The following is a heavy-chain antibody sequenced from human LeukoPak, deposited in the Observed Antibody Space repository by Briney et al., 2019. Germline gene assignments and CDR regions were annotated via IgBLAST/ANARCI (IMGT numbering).Heavy chain of an antibody. CDR3: ARERVVPAVRVLDDAFDI. J-gene: IGHJ3*02. D-gene: IGHD2-2*01. V-gene: IGHV3-23*01. Sequence: GGSLRLSCAAAGFTFSRYGMHWVRQAPGKGLEWVSAISGSGGSTYYADSVKGRFTISRDNSKNTLYLQMNSLRAEDTAVYYCARERVVPAVRVLDDAFDIWGQGTMVTVSS. CDR2: ISGSGGST. CDR1: GFTFSRYG.